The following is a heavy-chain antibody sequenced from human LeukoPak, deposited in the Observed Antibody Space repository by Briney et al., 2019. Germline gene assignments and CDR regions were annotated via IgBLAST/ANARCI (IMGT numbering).Heavy chain of an antibody. D-gene: IGHD3-10*01. Sequence: PSETLSLTCAVYGGSFSGYYWSWIRQPPGKGLEWIGEINHGGSTNYNPSLKSRVTISVDTSKNQFSLKLSSVTAADTAVYYCARDGVTMVRGVIRGGFDYWGQGTLVTVSS. CDR1: GGSFSGYY. J-gene: IGHJ4*02. CDR3: ARDGVTMVRGVIRGGFDY. CDR2: INHGGST. V-gene: IGHV4-34*01.